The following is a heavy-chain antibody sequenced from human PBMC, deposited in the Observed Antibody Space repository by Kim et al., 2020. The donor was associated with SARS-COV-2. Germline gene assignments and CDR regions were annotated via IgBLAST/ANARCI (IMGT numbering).Heavy chain of an antibody. CDR2: ISNNGEHT. J-gene: IGHJ4*02. D-gene: IGHD3-22*01. V-gene: IGHV3-23*01. CDR1: GFTYISYA. Sequence: GGSLRLSCAASGFTYISYAMTWVRQAPGKGLEWVSSISNNGEHTYYADSVKGRFTISRDNSKNTLYLQMDSLRAEDTALYFCTKDWLESHTWAEKPIFDFWGQGTLVTVSS. CDR3: TKDWLESHTWAEKPIFDF.